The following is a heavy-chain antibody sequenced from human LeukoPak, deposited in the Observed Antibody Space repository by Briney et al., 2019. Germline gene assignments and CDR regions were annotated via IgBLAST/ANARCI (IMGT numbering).Heavy chain of an antibody. V-gene: IGHV4-59*01. J-gene: IGHJ3*02. D-gene: IGHD3-3*01. CDR1: GGSISSYY. CDR3: ARSYYDFWSGYYGGAFDI. CDR2: IYYSGST. Sequence: SETLSLTCTVSGGSISSYYWSWIRQPPGKGLEWIGYIYYSGSTNYNPSLKSRVTISADTSKNQFSLKLSSVTAADTAVYYCARSYYDFWSGYYGGAFDIWGQGTMVTVSS.